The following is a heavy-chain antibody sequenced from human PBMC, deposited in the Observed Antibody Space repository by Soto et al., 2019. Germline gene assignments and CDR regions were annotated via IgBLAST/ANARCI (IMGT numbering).Heavy chain of an antibody. Sequence: EVQLVESGGGLVTPGGSLRLSCTGTGFSFSPAWINWVRQAPGKGLEWVGRMKSYRGGGTTDYAATVQGRFTISRDDSKNTLYLQMTSLKFADTALYFCIGQQDFYYGKAVWGEGTTVTVSS. CDR2: MKSYRGGGTT. V-gene: IGHV3-15*07. CDR3: IGQQDFYYGKAV. CDR1: GFSFSPAW. D-gene: IGHD6-13*01. J-gene: IGHJ6*04.